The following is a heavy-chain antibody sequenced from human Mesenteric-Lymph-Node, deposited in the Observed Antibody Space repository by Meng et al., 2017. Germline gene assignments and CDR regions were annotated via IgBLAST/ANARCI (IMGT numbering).Heavy chain of an antibody. J-gene: IGHJ4*02. CDR3: ARDDRGTGV. CDR1: GGSISSYY. Sequence: GSLRLSCTVSGGSISSYYWSWIRQPPGKGLEWIGYIYYSGSTNYNPSLKSRVTISVDTSKNQFSLKLSSVTAADTAVYYCARDDRGTGVWGQGTLVTVSS. V-gene: IGHV4-59*01. CDR2: IYYSGST. D-gene: IGHD3/OR15-3a*01.